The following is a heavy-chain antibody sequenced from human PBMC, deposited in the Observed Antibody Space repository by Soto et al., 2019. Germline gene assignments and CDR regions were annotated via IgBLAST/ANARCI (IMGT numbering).Heavy chain of an antibody. CDR3: ARVYVVRSGYNGMDV. CDR2: INAGNGNT. V-gene: IGHV1-3*01. D-gene: IGHD3-3*01. Sequence: ASVKVSCKASGYTFTSYAMHWVRQAPGQRLEWMGWINAGNGNTKYSQKFQGRVTITRDTSASTAYMELSSLRSEDTAVYYCARVYVVRSGYNGMDVWGQGTTVTVSS. CDR1: GYTFTSYA. J-gene: IGHJ6*02.